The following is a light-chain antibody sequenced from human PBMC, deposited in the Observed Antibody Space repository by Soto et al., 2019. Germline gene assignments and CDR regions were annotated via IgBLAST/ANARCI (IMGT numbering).Light chain of an antibody. J-gene: IGKJ1*01. CDR2: DAS. CDR1: QSISSN. CDR3: HQYNNWLRWT. Sequence: EIVMTQSPATLSVSPGDRATLSCRASQSISSNLAWYQQKPGQAPRLLIYDASTRATGIPARFSGSGSGTELTLTISSLQSEDFAVYYCHQYNNWLRWTFGQGTKVEIK. V-gene: IGKV3-15*01.